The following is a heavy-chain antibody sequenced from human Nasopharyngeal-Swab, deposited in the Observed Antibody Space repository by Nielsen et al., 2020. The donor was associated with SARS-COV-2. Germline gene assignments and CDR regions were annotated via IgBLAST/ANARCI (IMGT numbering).Heavy chain of an antibody. CDR3: TRDLFSKDYYDAKWFDP. Sequence: GGSLRLSCKASGFTFGDYAMSWFRQAPGKGLEWVGFIRSKYYGGTPEYAASVKGRLTISRDDSKSVAYLQMNSLKTEDTAVYYCTRDLFSKDYYDAKWFDPWGQGTLVTVSS. V-gene: IGHV3-49*03. D-gene: IGHD3-22*01. J-gene: IGHJ5*02. CDR1: GFTFGDYA. CDR2: IRSKYYGGTP.